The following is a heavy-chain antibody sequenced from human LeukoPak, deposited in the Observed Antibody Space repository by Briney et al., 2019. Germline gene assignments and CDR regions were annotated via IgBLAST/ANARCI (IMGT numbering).Heavy chain of an antibody. CDR2: INPNSGGT. J-gene: IGHJ6*02. D-gene: IGHD3-22*01. Sequence: GASVKVSCKASGYTVTGYYMHWVRQAPGQGHEWMGWINPNSGGTNYAQKFQGRVTMTRDTSISTAYMELSRLRSDDTAVYYCARDRHDRSGWYYYGMDVCGQGTTVTVSS. V-gene: IGHV1-2*02. CDR1: GYTVTGYY. CDR3: ARDRHDRSGWYYYGMDV.